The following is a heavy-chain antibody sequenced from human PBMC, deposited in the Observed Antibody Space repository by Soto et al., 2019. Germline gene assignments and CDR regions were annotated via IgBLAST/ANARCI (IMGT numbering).Heavy chain of an antibody. CDR1: GGSISSYY. V-gene: IGHV4-59*01. J-gene: IGHJ6*02. CDR2: IYYSGST. Sequence: SETLSLTCTVSGGSISSYYWSWIRQPPGKGLEWIGYIYYSGSTNYNPSLKSRVTISVDKSKNQFSLKLSSVTAADKAVYYCARDDYYYGMDVWGQGTTVTVS. CDR3: ARDDYYYGMDV.